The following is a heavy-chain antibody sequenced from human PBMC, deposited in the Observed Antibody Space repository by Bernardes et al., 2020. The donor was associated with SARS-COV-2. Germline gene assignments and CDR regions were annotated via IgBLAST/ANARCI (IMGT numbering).Heavy chain of an antibody. D-gene: IGHD6-19*01. J-gene: IGHJ5*02. CDR2: IYYSRT. Sequence: SETLSLTCAVSGGSVNINSYSWTWIRQPAGKGLEWIGYIYYSRTYQNPSLNSRVTMSVDTSKNQFSLQVSSVTAADTAVYYCARVSQWLVAWGQGTLVTVSS. CDR3: ARVSQWLVA. CDR1: GGSVNINSYS. V-gene: IGHV4-61*01.